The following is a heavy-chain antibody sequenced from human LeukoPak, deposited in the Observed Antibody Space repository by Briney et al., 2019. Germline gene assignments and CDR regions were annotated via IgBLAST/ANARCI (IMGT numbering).Heavy chain of an antibody. V-gene: IGHV3-53*01. D-gene: IGHD6-19*01. CDR2: IYSGGST. J-gene: IGHJ4*02. CDR3: ARDTGYSSGFDC. CDR1: GFTVSRNY. Sequence: GGPLRLSCAASGFTVSRNYMSWVRPAPGKGLGWVSVIYSGGSTYYADSVKGRFTISRDNSKNTLYLQMNSLRAEDTAVYYCARDTGYSSGFDCWGRGTLVTVSS.